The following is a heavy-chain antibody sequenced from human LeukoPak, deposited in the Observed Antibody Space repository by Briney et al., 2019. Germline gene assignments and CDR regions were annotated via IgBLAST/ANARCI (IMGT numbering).Heavy chain of an antibody. J-gene: IGHJ6*02. V-gene: IGHV4-34*01. CDR3: ARGRVAARPDYYYYYGMDV. Sequence: SETLSLTCAVYGGSFSGYYWSWIRQPPGKGLEWIGEINHGGSTNYNPSLKSRVTISVDTSKNQFSLKLSSVTAADTAVYYCARGRVAARPDYYYYYGMDVWGQGTTVTVSS. CDR2: INHGGST. D-gene: IGHD6-6*01. CDR1: GGSFSGYY.